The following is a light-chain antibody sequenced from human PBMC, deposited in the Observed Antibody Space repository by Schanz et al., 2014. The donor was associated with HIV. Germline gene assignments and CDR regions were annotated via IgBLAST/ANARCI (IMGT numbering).Light chain of an antibody. CDR1: SSDVGGFKY. CDR2: DVT. Sequence: QSALTQPRSVSGSPGQSVTISCTGTSSDVGGFKYVSWYQQHPGKAPKLIVYDVTKRPSGVPDRFSGSKSGNTASLTVSGLQAEDEADYYCSSYTSSSTLVVFGGGTKVTVL. CDR3: SSYTSSSTLVV. J-gene: IGLJ2*01. V-gene: IGLV2-11*01.